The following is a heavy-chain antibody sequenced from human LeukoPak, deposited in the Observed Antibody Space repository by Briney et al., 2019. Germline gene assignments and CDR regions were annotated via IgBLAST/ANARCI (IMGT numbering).Heavy chain of an antibody. CDR3: AREYSGYGRDYYYMDV. D-gene: IGHD5-12*01. V-gene: IGHV3-11*01. CDR1: GFTFSDYY. CDR2: ISSSGSTI. Sequence: GGSLRLSCAASGFTFSDYYMSWIRQAPGKGLEWVSYISSSGSTIYYADSVKGRFTISRDNAKNSLYLQMNSLRAEDTAVYYCAREYSGYGRDYYYMDVWGKGTTVTVSS. J-gene: IGHJ6*03.